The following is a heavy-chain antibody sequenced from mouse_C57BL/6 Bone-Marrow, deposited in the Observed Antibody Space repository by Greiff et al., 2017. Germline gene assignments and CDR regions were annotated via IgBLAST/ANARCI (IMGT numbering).Heavy chain of an antibody. CDR1: GFSLTSYG. D-gene: IGHD1-1*01. CDR2: IWGDGRT. V-gene: IGHV2-3*01. Sequence: VQVVESGPGLVAPSQSLSITCTVSGFSLTSYGVSWVRQPPGQGLEWLGVIWGDGRTNYPSALISRLSISKDNSKSQVFLRLNSLHTDDTATYYCAKPLITTPMDYWGQGTSVTVSS. J-gene: IGHJ4*01. CDR3: AKPLITTPMDY.